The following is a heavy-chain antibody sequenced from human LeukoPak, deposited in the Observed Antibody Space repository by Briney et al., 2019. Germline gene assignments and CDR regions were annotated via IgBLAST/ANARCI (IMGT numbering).Heavy chain of an antibody. J-gene: IGHJ5*02. CDR3: ASVCGYGSNWYEGQNWFDL. CDR2: IWYDGSNK. D-gene: IGHD6-13*01. V-gene: IGHV3-33*01. CDR1: GFTFSSYG. Sequence: GGSLRLSCAASGFTFSSYGMHWVRQAPGKGLEWVAVIWYDGSNKYYADSVKGRFTISRDNSKNTLYLQMNSLRAEDTAVYYCASVCGYGSNWYEGQNWFDLWGQGTLVTVSS.